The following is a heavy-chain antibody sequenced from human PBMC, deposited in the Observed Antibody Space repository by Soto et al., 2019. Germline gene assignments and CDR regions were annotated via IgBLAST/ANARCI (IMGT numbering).Heavy chain of an antibody. J-gene: IGHJ4*02. CDR3: AMVGVEVAGPIGDFDY. Sequence: PSETLCLTCDVSGYSIGDGFYWGWIRQPPEKGLEWIGSIRHDGNIYYTPSLKSRVTISVDTSKSQFFLHLWSLTAADTAVYYCAMVGVEVAGPIGDFDYWGQGTLVTVSS. V-gene: IGHV4-38-2*01. D-gene: IGHD6-19*01. CDR2: IRHDGNI. CDR1: GYSIGDGFY.